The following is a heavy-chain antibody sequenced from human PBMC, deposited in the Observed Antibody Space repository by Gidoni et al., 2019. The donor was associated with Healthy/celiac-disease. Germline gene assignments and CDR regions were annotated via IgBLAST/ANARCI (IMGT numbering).Heavy chain of an antibody. CDR1: GFTFSNYA. V-gene: IGHV3-23*01. D-gene: IGHD5-18*01. Sequence: EVQLLESGGGLVQTGGSLRLSCAASGFTFSNYAMSWVRQAPGKGLEWVSAISGSGGSTYYADSVKGRFTISRDNSKNTLYLQMNSLRAEDTAVYYCAKGDGYTYGYYFDYWGQGTLVTVSS. J-gene: IGHJ4*02. CDR2: ISGSGGST. CDR3: AKGDGYTYGYYFDY.